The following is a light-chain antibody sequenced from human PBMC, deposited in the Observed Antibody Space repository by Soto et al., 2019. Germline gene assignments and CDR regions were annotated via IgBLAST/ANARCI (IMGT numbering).Light chain of an antibody. CDR1: QSVSTY. V-gene: IGKV3-11*01. CDR3: QHYGSSLIT. J-gene: IGKJ5*01. Sequence: EIVLTQSPATLSLSPGERATLSCRASQSVSTYLAWYQQKPGQGPRLLIYDASNRATGIPARFSGSGSGTDFTLTISRLEPEDFAVYFCQHYGSSLITFGQGTRLEI. CDR2: DAS.